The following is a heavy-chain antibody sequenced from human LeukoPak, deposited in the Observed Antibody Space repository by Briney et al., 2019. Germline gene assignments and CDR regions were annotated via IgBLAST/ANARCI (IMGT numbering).Heavy chain of an antibody. V-gene: IGHV4-39*07. CDR1: GGSISSNTHF. CDR3: ARRRWGYSSSWYY. Sequence: SETLSLTCTVSGGSISSNTHFWGWIRQPPGKGLEWIGEINHSGSTNYNPSLKSRVTISVDTSKNQFSLKLSSVTAADTAVYYCARRRWGYSSSWYYWGQGTLVTVSS. CDR2: INHSGST. J-gene: IGHJ4*02. D-gene: IGHD6-13*01.